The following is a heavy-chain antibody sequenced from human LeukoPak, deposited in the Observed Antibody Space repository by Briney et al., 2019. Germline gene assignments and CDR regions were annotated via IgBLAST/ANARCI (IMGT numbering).Heavy chain of an antibody. Sequence: PGGSLRLSCAASGFSFSSYAMSWVRQAPGKGLEWVSAISGSGGSTYYGDSVKGRFTISRDNSKNTLYLQMSSLRAKDLAVYDCANLPSTKFPFGNNYGYLFKYWGQGTLVTASS. J-gene: IGHJ4*02. CDR1: GFSFSSYA. V-gene: IGHV3-23*01. D-gene: IGHD5-18*01. CDR3: ANLPSTKFPFGNNYGYLFKY. CDR2: ISGSGGST.